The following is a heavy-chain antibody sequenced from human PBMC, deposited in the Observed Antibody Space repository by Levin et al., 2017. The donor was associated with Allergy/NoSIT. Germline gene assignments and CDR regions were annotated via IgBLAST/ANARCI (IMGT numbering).Heavy chain of an antibody. CDR2: IESDGVTT. CDR1: GLIFSNYR. CDR3: ARDTNGLAY. V-gene: IGHV3-74*01. Sequence: PGGSLRLSCAASGLIFSNYRMHWIRQAPGKGLVWVSCIESDGVTTTYADSVKGRFTISRDNVKNTLFLQMNSLRAEDTAVYYCARDTNGLAYWGQGTLVTVSS. J-gene: IGHJ4*02. D-gene: IGHD6-19*01.